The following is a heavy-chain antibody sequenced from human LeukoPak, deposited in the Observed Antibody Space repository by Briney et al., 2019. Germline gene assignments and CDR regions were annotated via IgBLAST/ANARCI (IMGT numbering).Heavy chain of an antibody. Sequence: SVKVSCKASGGTFSSYAISWVRQAPGQGLEWMGGIIPIFGTANYAQKFQGRVTITADESTSTAYMELSSLRSEDTAVYYCARDQEGRITMVRGVIGWFDPWGQGTLVTVSS. CDR3: ARDQEGRITMVRGVIGWFDP. V-gene: IGHV1-69*13. J-gene: IGHJ5*02. CDR1: GGTFSSYA. D-gene: IGHD3-10*01. CDR2: IIPIFGTA.